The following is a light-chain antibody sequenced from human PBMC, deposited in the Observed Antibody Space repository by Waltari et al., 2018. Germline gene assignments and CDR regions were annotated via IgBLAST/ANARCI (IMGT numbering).Light chain of an antibody. CDR1: QSVSSV. CDR2: GAS. J-gene: IGKJ4*01. CDR3: QQYNDWPPLT. Sequence: EVVMTQSPATLSLSPGERATLSCRASQSVSSVLAWYQQKPGQAPRLLIYGASTRATGIPARFSGSGSGTEFTLTISSLQSEDFAVYYCQQYNDWPPLTFGGGTKVEIK. V-gene: IGKV3-15*01.